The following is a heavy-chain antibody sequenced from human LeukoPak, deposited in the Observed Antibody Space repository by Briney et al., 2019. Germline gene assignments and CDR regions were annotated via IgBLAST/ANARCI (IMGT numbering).Heavy chain of an antibody. D-gene: IGHD6-13*01. Sequence: GGSLRLSCAASGFMFSSSGMHWVRQAPGKGLEWVAFIRYDGSNKYYADSVKGRFTISRDNSKNTVSLQMNSLRAEDTAVYYCAKRGYSSSWNFDSWGQGTLVAVSS. CDR1: GFMFSSSG. CDR3: AKRGYSSSWNFDS. V-gene: IGHV3-30*02. CDR2: IRYDGSNK. J-gene: IGHJ4*02.